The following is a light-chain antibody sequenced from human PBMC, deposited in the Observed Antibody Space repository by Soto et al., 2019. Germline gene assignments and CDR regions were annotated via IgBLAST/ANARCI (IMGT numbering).Light chain of an antibody. CDR3: QQYHSLPFT. V-gene: IGKV1-16*01. J-gene: IGKJ3*01. CDR1: QATSNY. CDR2: ATS. Sequence: DIQMTQSPSSLSASVGDRVTINCRASQATSNYVAWFQQKPGEAPKSLMFATSTLQSGVPSRFRGSGSQTDFTLTITNLQPEDFATYFCQQYHSLPFTFGPGTTV.